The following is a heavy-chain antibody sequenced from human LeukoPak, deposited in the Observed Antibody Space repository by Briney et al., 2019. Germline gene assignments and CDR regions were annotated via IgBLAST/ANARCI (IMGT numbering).Heavy chain of an antibody. CDR3: ARDPTTLGYCSGGSCYVGLYWFDP. CDR1: GGSISSSSYY. V-gene: IGHV4-39*07. D-gene: IGHD2-15*01. CDR2: IYYSGST. Sequence: PSETLSLTCTVSGGSISSSSYYWGWIRQPPGKGLEWIGSIYYSGSTYYNPSLKSRVTISVDTSKNQFSLKLSSVTAADTAVYYCARDPTTLGYCSGGSCYVGLYWFDPWGQGTLVTVSS. J-gene: IGHJ5*02.